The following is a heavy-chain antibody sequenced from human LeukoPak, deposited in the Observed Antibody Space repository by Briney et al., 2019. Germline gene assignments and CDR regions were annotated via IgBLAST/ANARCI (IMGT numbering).Heavy chain of an antibody. CDR1: GFTFSNYA. CDR3: AKGGPDYYDSSGYYYGREFDY. Sequence: GGSLRLSCAASGFTFSNYAMHWVRQAPGKGLEWMSVISYDGRNKYFADSVKGRFTLSRDNSKNTLYLQMNSLRAEDTAVYYCAKGGPDYYDSSGYYYGREFDYWGQGTLVTVSS. CDR2: ISYDGRNK. V-gene: IGHV3-30*04. J-gene: IGHJ4*02. D-gene: IGHD3-22*01.